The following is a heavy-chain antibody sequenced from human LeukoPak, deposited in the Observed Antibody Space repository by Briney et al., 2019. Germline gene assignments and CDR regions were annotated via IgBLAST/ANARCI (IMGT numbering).Heavy chain of an antibody. D-gene: IGHD3-22*01. J-gene: IGHJ4*02. V-gene: IGHV4-59*08. CDR3: ARTHPSRYYYDSSGYYSDYFDY. Sequence: PSETLSLTCAVYGGSFSSYYWSWIRQPPGKGLEWIGYIYYSGSTNYNPSLKSRVTISVDTSKNQFSLKLSSVTAADTAVYYCARTHPSRYYYDSSGYYSDYFDYWGQGTLVTVSS. CDR2: IYYSGST. CDR1: GGSFSSYY.